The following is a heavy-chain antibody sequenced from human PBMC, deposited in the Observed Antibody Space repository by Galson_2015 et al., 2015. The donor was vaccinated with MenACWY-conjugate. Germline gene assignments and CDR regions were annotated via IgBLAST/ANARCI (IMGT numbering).Heavy chain of an antibody. J-gene: IGHJ4*02. Sequence: SMRLSCEASGFTFNNYWMHWVRQTPGKGLEWISYIKADGSFSNYADSVKGRFTISTDNAKNMVYLQMDGLGDEDTAVYFCARDNNWSFDSWGQGTLFTVSS. CDR1: GFTFNNYW. CDR3: ARDNNWSFDS. CDR2: IKADGSFS. V-gene: IGHV3-74*01. D-gene: IGHD1-1*01.